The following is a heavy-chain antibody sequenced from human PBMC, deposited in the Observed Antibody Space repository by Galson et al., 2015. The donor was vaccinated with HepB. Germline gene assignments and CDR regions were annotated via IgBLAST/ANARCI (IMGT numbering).Heavy chain of an antibody. V-gene: IGHV3-48*01. CDR1: GFTFSTYS. D-gene: IGHD3/OR15-3a*01. CDR3: ARDHDFAFDY. CDR2: ISSTGAI. J-gene: IGHJ4*02. Sequence: SLRLSCAASGFTFSTYSINWVRQAPGQGLEWLSYISSTGAIYYADSVKGRFTISRDNAKNSLYLQMSSLRAEDTAVYYCARDHDFAFDYWGQGTLVTVSS.